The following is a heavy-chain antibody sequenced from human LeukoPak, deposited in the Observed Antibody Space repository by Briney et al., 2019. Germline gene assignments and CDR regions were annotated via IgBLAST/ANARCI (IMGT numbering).Heavy chain of an antibody. D-gene: IGHD4-17*01. J-gene: IGHJ4*02. CDR1: GFTFSSYS. CDR3: ARQIDDYGVLFDY. V-gene: IGHV3-21*01. Sequence: KPGGSLRLSCAASGFTFSSYSMNLVRQAPGKGLEWVSSISSSSSYIYYADSVKGRFTISRDNAKNSLYLQMNSLRAEDTAVYYCARQIDDYGVLFDYWGQGTLVTVSS. CDR2: ISSSSSYI.